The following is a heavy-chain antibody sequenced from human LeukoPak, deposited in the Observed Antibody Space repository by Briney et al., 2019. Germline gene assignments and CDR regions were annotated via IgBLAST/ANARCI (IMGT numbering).Heavy chain of an antibody. CDR2: IKQDVSEK. D-gene: IGHD2-15*01. CDR1: GFTFSTYW. V-gene: IGHV3-7*03. J-gene: IGHJ4*02. CDR3: AKEPYPQENGVVAATGFFDY. Sequence: GGSLRLSCAASGFTFSTYWMNWVRQAPGKGLEWVANIKQDVSEKYYVDSVKGRFTISRDNSRNTLYLQMNSLRAEDTAVYYCAKEPYPQENGVVAATGFFDYWGQGTLVTVSS.